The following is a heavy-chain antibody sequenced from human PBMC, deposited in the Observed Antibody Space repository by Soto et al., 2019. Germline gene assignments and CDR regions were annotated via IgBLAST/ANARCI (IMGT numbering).Heavy chain of an antibody. Sequence: PSVKVSCKASGYTFTSYGISWVRQAPGQGLEWMGWISAYNGNTNYAQKLQGRVTMTTDTSTSTAYTELRSLRSDDTAVYYCARFKGPRARYYDFWSGYYTTYNWNDYYGMDVWGQGTTVTVSS. CDR3: ARFKGPRARYYDFWSGYYTTYNWNDYYGMDV. D-gene: IGHD3-3*01. CDR2: ISAYNGNT. V-gene: IGHV1-18*04. CDR1: GYTFTSYG. J-gene: IGHJ6*02.